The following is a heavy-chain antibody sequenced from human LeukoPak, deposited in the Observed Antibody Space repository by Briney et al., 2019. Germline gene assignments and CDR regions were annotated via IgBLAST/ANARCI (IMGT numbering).Heavy chain of an antibody. CDR3: ARGGPYYYDSPAWGVDY. V-gene: IGHV7-4-1*02. J-gene: IGHJ4*02. CDR2: INTNTGNP. Sequence: ASVKVSCKASGYTFTSYAMSWVRQAPGQGLEWMGWINTNTGNPTYAQGFTGRFVFSLDTSVSTAYLQISSLKAEDTAVYYCARGGPYYYDSPAWGVDYWGQGTLVTVSS. D-gene: IGHD3-22*01. CDR1: GYTFTSYA.